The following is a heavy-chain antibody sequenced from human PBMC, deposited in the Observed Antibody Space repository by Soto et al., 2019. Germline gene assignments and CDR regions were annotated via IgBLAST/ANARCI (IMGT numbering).Heavy chain of an antibody. J-gene: IGHJ6*03. CDR1: GFTFSSYA. D-gene: IGHD3-3*01. CDR2: ISGSGGST. V-gene: IGHV3-23*01. Sequence: GGSLRLSCAASGFTFSSYAMSWVRQAPGKGLEWVSAISGSGGSTYYADSVKGRFTISRDNSKNTLYLQMNSLRAEDTAVYYCAKVSPRFLEWQVPRQIYYMDVWGKGTTVTVSS. CDR3: AKVSPRFLEWQVPRQIYYMDV.